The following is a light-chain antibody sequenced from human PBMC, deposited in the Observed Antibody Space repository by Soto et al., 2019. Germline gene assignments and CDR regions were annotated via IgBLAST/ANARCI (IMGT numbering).Light chain of an antibody. CDR1: QSVSNNY. CDR2: GAS. J-gene: IGKJ1*01. V-gene: IGKV3-20*01. Sequence: EIVFTQSPRTLSLSPGEKAPLSCRASQSVSNNYLAWYQQKPGQAPRLLIYGASNRATGIPDRFSGSGSGTDFTLTISRLEPGDFAVYYCQQYGSSGTFGQGTKVDIK. CDR3: QQYGSSGT.